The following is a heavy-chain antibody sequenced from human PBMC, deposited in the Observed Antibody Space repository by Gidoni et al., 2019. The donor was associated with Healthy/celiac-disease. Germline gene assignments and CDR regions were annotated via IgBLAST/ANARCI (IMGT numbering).Heavy chain of an antibody. V-gene: IGHV3-21*01. Sequence: EVQLVESGGGMVKPGGSLCLSWAASGFTFTSYSMNWVLQAPGKGLEWVSSISSSISYIYYAYSVKGRCTISRDNAKNSMYLQMNSLRAEDTAVYYCASIAARPGYFDYWGQGTLVTVSS. CDR3: ASIAARPGYFDY. J-gene: IGHJ4*02. CDR1: GFTFTSYS. CDR2: ISSSISYI. D-gene: IGHD6-6*01.